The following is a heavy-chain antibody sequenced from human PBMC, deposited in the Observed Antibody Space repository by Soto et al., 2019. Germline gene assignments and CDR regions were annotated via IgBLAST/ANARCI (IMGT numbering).Heavy chain of an antibody. V-gene: IGHV3-23*04. D-gene: IGHD1-26*01. CDR3: AKRPRALLTFDY. Sequence: EVQLVDSGGGLVEPGGSLRLSCAASGFIFSNYVMSWVRQAPGKGLEWVSSTSDSGGTSYYADSVKGRFTISRENSKNTLYLLMNSLRAEDTAIYYCAKRPRALLTFDYWGQGTLVTVSS. CDR2: TSDSGGTS. J-gene: IGHJ4*02. CDR1: GFIFSNYV.